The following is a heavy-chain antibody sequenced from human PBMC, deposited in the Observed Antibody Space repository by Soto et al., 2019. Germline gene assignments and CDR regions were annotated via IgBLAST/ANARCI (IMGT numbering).Heavy chain of an antibody. CDR2: IYYSGST. V-gene: IGHV4-61*01. Sequence: SETLSLTCTVSGGSVSSGSYYWSWIRQPPGKGLEWIGYIYYSGSTNYNPSLKSRVTISVDTSKNQFSLKLSSVTAADTAVYYCARAAYYYDSGGYYPGDYWGQGSLVTVSS. CDR1: GGSVSSGSYY. J-gene: IGHJ4*02. CDR3: ARAAYYYDSGGYYPGDY. D-gene: IGHD3-22*01.